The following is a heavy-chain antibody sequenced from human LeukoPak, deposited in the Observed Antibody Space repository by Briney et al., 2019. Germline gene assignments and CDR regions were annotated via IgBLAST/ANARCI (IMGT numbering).Heavy chain of an antibody. CDR3: ARAQHYYGFYPYFDY. CDR2: IDSDGSIT. V-gene: IGHV3-74*01. CDR1: GFTFSNFW. J-gene: IGHJ4*02. D-gene: IGHD3-10*01. Sequence: PGGSLRLSCAASGFTFSNFWMHWVRQAPGKGLVWVSRIDSDGSITDYADSVKGRFTISRDNAKNTLYLQMNSLRAEDTAVYYCARAQHYYGFYPYFDYWGQGTLVTVSS.